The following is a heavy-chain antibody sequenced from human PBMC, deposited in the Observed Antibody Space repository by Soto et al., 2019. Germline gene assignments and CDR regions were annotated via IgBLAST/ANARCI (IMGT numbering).Heavy chain of an antibody. J-gene: IGHJ4*02. D-gene: IGHD2-8*02. CDR1: GYSFTSYY. Sequence: VQLVQSATEVKKPGASVKVSCKASGYSFTSYYMHWVRQAPGKGLEWVSAISGSGGSTYYADSVKGRFTISRDNSKNTLYLQMNSLRAEDTAVYYCAKDRGPGGYYYDYWGQGTLVTVSS. CDR2: ISGSGGST. V-gene: IGHV3-23*04. CDR3: AKDRGPGGYYYDY.